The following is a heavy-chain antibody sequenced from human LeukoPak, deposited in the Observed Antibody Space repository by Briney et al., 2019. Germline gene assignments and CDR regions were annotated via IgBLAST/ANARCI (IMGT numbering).Heavy chain of an antibody. D-gene: IGHD4-11*01. CDR1: GGSISSYY. Sequence: SETLSLTCTVSGGSISSYYWSWIRQPPGKGLEWIGYIYYSGSTSYNPSLKSRVTISVDTSKNQFSLKLNSLTAADTAVYNCARHTTGNGMDVWGQGTTVTVSS. J-gene: IGHJ6*02. CDR2: IYYSGST. V-gene: IGHV4-59*08. CDR3: ARHTTGNGMDV.